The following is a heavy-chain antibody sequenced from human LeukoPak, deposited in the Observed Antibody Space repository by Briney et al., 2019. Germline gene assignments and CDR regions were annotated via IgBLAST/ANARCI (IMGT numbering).Heavy chain of an antibody. CDR2: ISSSSSYI. CDR1: GFTFSSYS. D-gene: IGHD2-2*01. Sequence: GGSLRLSCAASGFTFSSYSMNWVRRAPGKGLEWVSSISSSSSYIYYADSVKGRFTISRDNAKNSLYLQMNSLRAEDTAVYYCAISCSSTSCYDYWGQGTLVTVSS. V-gene: IGHV3-21*01. J-gene: IGHJ4*02. CDR3: AISCSSTSCYDY.